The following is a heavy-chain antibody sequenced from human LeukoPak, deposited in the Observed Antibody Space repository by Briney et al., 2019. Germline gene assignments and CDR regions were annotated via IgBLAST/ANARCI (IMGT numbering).Heavy chain of an antibody. CDR1: GFTFSSYG. CDR2: ISYDGSNK. Sequence: GGSLRLSCAASGFTFSSYGMHWVRQAPGKGLEWVAVISYDGSNKYYADSVKGRFTISRDNSKNTLYLQMNSLRAEDTAVYYCARDLTVTTETYDEWGQGTLVTVSS. V-gene: IGHV3-30*03. J-gene: IGHJ4*02. D-gene: IGHD4-17*01. CDR3: ARDLTVTTETYDE.